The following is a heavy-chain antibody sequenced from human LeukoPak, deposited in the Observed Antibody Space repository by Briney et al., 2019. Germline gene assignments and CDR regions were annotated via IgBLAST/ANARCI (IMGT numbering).Heavy chain of an antibody. D-gene: IGHD2-2*01. CDR1: GYTFSSYG. Sequence: GASVKVSCKTSGYTFSSYGITWVRQAPGQGLEWMGWISADKGNTNYAQRLQDRVTMTTDRSTSTAYMELRSLTSDDMALYYCARDCSSATCHLPYWGQGTLVSVSS. CDR2: ISADKGNT. CDR3: ARDCSSATCHLPY. V-gene: IGHV1-18*03. J-gene: IGHJ4*02.